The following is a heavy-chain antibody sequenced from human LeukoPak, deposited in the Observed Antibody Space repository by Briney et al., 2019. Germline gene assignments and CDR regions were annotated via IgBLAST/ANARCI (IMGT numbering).Heavy chain of an antibody. Sequence: GGSLRLSCAASGFTFSSYAMSWVRQAPGKGLEWVSAISGSGGSTYYADSVKGRFTISRDNSKNTLYLQMNSLRAEDTAVYYCARDLVFYYDTSGHEYFDYWGQGTLVTVSS. CDR3: ARDLVFYYDTSGHEYFDY. CDR2: ISGSGGST. D-gene: IGHD3-22*01. CDR1: GFTFSSYA. V-gene: IGHV3-23*01. J-gene: IGHJ4*02.